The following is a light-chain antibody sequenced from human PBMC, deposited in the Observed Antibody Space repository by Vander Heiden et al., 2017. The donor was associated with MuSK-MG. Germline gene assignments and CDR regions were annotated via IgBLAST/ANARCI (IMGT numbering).Light chain of an antibody. J-gene: IGKJ1*01. Sequence: EIELTQSPCTLSLSPGDRATITCRASQSVSSSYLAWYQQKPGQAPRLLIYGASSRATGIPDRFSGSGSGTEFTLTISRLEPEDFAVYYCQQYGTSPRTFGPGTKVEIK. CDR2: GAS. V-gene: IGKV3-20*01. CDR3: QQYGTSPRT. CDR1: QSVSSSY.